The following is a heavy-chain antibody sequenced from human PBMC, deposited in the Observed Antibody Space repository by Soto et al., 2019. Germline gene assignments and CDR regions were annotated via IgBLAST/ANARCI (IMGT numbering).Heavy chain of an antibody. CDR2: ISSSSSYI. V-gene: IGHV3-21*01. CDR1: GFTFSSYS. Sequence: GGSLRLSCAASGFTFSSYSMNWVRQAPGKGLEWVSSISSSSSYIYYADSVKGRFTIPRDNAKNSLYLQMNSLRAEDTAVYYCARVGTCSGGSCYPSYYFDYWGQGTLVTVSS. CDR3: ARVGTCSGGSCYPSYYFDY. D-gene: IGHD2-15*01. J-gene: IGHJ4*02.